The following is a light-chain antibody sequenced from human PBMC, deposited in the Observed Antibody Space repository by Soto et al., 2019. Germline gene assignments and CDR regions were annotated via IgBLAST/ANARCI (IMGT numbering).Light chain of an antibody. CDR1: QSVNNNY. V-gene: IGKV3-20*01. Sequence: ETVMTQSPATLSVSPGERAPLSFRASQSVNNNYLAWYQQKPGQAPRLLIYGSSKRATGIPDRFSGSGSGTDFTLTISRLEPDDFGVNFCQQYSALPMTFGQGHDWRL. J-gene: IGKJ5*01. CDR2: GSS. CDR3: QQYSALPMT.